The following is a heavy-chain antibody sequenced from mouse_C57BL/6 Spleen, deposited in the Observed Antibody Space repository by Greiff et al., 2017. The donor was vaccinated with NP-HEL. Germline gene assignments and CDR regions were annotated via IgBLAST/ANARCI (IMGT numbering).Heavy chain of an antibody. CDR1: GYAFSSSW. Sequence: VQLQQSGPELVKPGASVKISCKASGYAFSSSWMNWVKQRPGKGLEWIGRIYPGDGDTNYNGKFKGKATLTADKSSSTAYMQLSSLTSEDSAVYFCADGSRFDYWGQGTTLTVSS. V-gene: IGHV1-82*01. CDR2: IYPGDGDT. D-gene: IGHD1-1*01. CDR3: ADGSRFDY. J-gene: IGHJ2*01.